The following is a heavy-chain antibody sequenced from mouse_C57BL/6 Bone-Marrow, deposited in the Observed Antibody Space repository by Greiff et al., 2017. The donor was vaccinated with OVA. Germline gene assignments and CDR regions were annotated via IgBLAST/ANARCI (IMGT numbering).Heavy chain of an antibody. CDR1: GFTFSDYY. CDR3: ARDHSSGYYAMDY. CDR2: INYDGSST. Sequence: EVKLVESEGGLVQPGSSMKLSCTASGFTFSDYYMAWVRQVPEKGLEWVANINYDGSSTYYLDSLKSRFIISRDNAKNILYLQMSSLKSEDTATYYCARDHSSGYYAMDYWGQGTSVTVSS. V-gene: IGHV5-16*01. D-gene: IGHD3-2*02. J-gene: IGHJ4*01.